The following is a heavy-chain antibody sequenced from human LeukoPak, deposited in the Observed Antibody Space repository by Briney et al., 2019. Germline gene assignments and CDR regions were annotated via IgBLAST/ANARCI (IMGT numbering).Heavy chain of an antibody. Sequence: GSLRLSCAASGFTVSSNYMSWVRQAPGKGLEWVSIIYSGGSTYYADSVKGRFTISRDNSKNTLYLQMNSLRAEDTAVYYCAKDEDYYDSSGYLGFDYWGQGTLVTVSS. D-gene: IGHD3-22*01. CDR2: IYSGGST. CDR1: GFTVSSNY. J-gene: IGHJ4*02. CDR3: AKDEDYYDSSGYLGFDY. V-gene: IGHV3-53*01.